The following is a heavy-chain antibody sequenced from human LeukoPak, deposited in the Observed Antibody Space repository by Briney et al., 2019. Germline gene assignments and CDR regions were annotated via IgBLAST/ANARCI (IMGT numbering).Heavy chain of an antibody. CDR2: ISGSGGNT. D-gene: IGHD2-8*02. CDR1: GFTFGNYA. CDR3: AKETPGSLVADLLDH. Sequence: GESLRLSCAASGFTFGNYAMSWVRQAPGKGLEWVSTISGSGGNTYYADSVKGRFTISRDNSKNTLYLHMNSLRAEDTAVYYCAKETPGSLVADLLDHWGQGTLVTVSS. J-gene: IGHJ4*02. V-gene: IGHV3-23*01.